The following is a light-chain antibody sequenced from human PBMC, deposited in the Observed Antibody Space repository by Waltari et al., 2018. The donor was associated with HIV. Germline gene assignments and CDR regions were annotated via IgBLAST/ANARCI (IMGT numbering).Light chain of an antibody. J-gene: IGLJ2*01. CDR1: NLGEKL. CDR3: QTWDNSAGV. Sequence: SYELTQPSSVSVSPGQTVRITCSGDNLGEKLVCWYQQKPGQSPLLLIYADKKRPSRIPERFAASNSGNTATLAITETQTMDEADYYCQTWDNSAGVFGGGTKLTVL. CDR2: ADK. V-gene: IGLV3-1*01.